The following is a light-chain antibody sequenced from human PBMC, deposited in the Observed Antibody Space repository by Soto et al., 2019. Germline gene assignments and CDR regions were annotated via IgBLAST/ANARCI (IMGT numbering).Light chain of an antibody. V-gene: IGKV3-20*01. J-gene: IGKJ1*01. CDR3: QRYGASTT. CDR1: QSVSNNY. Sequence: DIVLTQSPGTLSLSPGERATLSCRASQSVSNNYLAWYQQKPGQAPRLLIYGASIRATGIPVRFSGSGSGTDFTLTITRLEPEDFAVYYCQRYGASTTFGQGTKVGIK. CDR2: GAS.